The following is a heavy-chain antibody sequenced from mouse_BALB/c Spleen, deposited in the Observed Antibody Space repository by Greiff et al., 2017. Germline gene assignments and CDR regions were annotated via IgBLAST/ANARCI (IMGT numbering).Heavy chain of an antibody. Sequence: EVKLMESGPELVKPGASVKISCKASGYTFTDYNMHWVKQSHGKSLEWIGYIYPYNGGTGYNQKFKSKATLTVDNSSSTAYMELRSLTSEDSAVYYCARDGNYLYYYAMDYWGQGTSVTVSS. D-gene: IGHD2-1*01. J-gene: IGHJ4*01. CDR1: GYTFTDYN. CDR2: IYPYNGGT. CDR3: ARDGNYLYYYAMDY. V-gene: IGHV1S29*02.